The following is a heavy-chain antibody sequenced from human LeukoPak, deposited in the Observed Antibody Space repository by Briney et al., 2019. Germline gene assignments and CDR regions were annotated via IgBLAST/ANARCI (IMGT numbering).Heavy chain of an antibody. D-gene: IGHD3-9*01. Sequence: KSSETLSLTCTVSGGSLYRSIYYWPWVRQPPGKGLEGIGSIDYSGTTYYNPSLKSRITISVYKSKNHFSLKMSPATPAAAALYSCVRHALRILSGIIFDPWGQGTLVSVSS. J-gene: IGHJ5*02. CDR3: VRHALRILSGIIFDP. V-gene: IGHV4-39*01. CDR1: GGSLYRSIYY. CDR2: IDYSGTT.